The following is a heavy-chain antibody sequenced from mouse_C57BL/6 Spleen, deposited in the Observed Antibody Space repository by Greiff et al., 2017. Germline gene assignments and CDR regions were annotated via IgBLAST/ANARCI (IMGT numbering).Heavy chain of an antibody. J-gene: IGHJ2*01. CDR1: GYTFTSYW. CDR3: ARKGDGYYFDD. CDR2: IDPSDSYT. Sequence: QVQLQQPGAELVMPGASVKLSCKASGYTFTSYWMHWVKQRPGQGLEWIGEIDPSDSYTNYNQKFKGKSTLTVDKSSSTAYMQLSSLTSEDSAVYYCARKGDGYYFDDWGQGTTLTVSS. V-gene: IGHV1-69*01. D-gene: IGHD2-3*01.